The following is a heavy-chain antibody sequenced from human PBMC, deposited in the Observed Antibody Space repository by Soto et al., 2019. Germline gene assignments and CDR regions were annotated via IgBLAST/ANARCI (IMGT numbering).Heavy chain of an antibody. D-gene: IGHD5-12*01. V-gene: IGHV3-13*04. J-gene: IGHJ4*02. CDR2: IGTIGDT. Sequence: EVQLVESGGGLVQPGGSLRLSCAASGFTFSSYDMHWVRQATGKGLEWVSAIGTIGDTYYPDSVKGRFTISRENAKNSLYLQMNSLRAGDTAVYYCARVLRGYSGYEDYFDYWVLGTLVTVSS. CDR1: GFTFSSYD. CDR3: ARVLRGYSGYEDYFDY.